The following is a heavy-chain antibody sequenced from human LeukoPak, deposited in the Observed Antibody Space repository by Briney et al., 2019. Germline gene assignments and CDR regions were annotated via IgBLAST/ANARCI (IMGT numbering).Heavy chain of an antibody. V-gene: IGHV1-69*04. D-gene: IGHD3-10*01. J-gene: IGHJ5*02. Sequence: SVKVSCKASGGTFSSYTISRVRQAPGQGLEWMGRIIPILGIANYAQKLQGRVTITADKSTSTAYMELSSLRSEDTAVYYCARDLAMVRGEYWFDPWGQGTLVTVSS. CDR2: IIPILGIA. CDR3: ARDLAMVRGEYWFDP. CDR1: GGTFSSYT.